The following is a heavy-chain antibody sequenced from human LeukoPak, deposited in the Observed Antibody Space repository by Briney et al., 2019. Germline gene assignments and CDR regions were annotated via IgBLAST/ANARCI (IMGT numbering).Heavy chain of an antibody. Sequence: SQTLSLTCTVSGGSISSGDYYWTWIRQPPGKGLEWIGYIYYSGSTYYNPSLKSRIITSIDTSKNQCSRQLSSVTAADTAVYYCARGLGGWFDPWGQGALVTVSS. J-gene: IGHJ5*02. CDR2: IYYSGST. V-gene: IGHV4-30-4*01. D-gene: IGHD3/OR15-3a*01. CDR3: ARGLGGWFDP. CDR1: GGSISSGDYY.